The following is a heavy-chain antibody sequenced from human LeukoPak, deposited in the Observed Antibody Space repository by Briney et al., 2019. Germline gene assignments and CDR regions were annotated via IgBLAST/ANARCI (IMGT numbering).Heavy chain of an antibody. CDR1: GFTFSLFA. Sequence: GGSLRLSCAASGFTFSLFAMHWVRQAPGKGLEWVSAISGSGGATYHADADSVKGRFTISRDNSKNALYLEINNLRAEDAAVYYCAKDGYNYDSSGHFDYWGQGTLVTVSS. V-gene: IGHV3-23*01. CDR3: AKDGYNYDSSGHFDY. J-gene: IGHJ4*02. D-gene: IGHD3-22*01. CDR2: ISGSGGAT.